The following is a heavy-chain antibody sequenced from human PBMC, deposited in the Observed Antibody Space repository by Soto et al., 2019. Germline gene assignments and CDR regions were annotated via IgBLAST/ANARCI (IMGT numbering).Heavy chain of an antibody. CDR2: ISGSGGVGT. D-gene: IGHD5-12*01. CDR3: AKGSRIVATIAYFDY. CDR1: GFTFSNYA. J-gene: IGHJ4*02. V-gene: IGHV3-23*01. Sequence: GSLRLSCAASGFTFSNYAVSWVRQAPGKGLEWVSTISGSGGVGTYYADSVKGRFTISRDNSNNTLYLQMNSLRAEDAAAYYCAKGSRIVATIAYFDYWGQGTLVTVSS.